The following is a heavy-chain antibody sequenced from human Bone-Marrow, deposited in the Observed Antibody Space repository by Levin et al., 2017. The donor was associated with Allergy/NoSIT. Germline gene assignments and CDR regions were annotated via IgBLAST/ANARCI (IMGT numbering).Heavy chain of an antibody. D-gene: IGHD2-2*01. CDR1: GFTFSTYG. V-gene: IGHV3-33*01. Sequence: QAGGSLRLSCAASGFTFSTYGMHWVRQAPGKGLEWVAFIWYDGSNEHYGDSVEGRFTISRDNSKNTLFLQMNSLRAADTAVYFCARDIVQCPSSSCNLAYQYGLDVWGRGTTVTVSS. J-gene: IGHJ6*02. CDR2: IWYDGSNE. CDR3: ARDIVQCPSSSCNLAYQYGLDV.